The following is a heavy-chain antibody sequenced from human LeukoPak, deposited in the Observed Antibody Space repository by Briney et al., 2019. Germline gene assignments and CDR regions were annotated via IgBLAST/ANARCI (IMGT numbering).Heavy chain of an antibody. CDR1: GFTFSSYA. CDR3: AKDKGAYGMDV. V-gene: IGHV3-23*01. J-gene: IGHJ6*02. CDR2: ISVSGGGT. Sequence: SGGSLRLSCAASGFTFSSYAMSWVRQAPGKGLEWVSLISVSGGGTYYADSVKGRFTISRDNSKNTLYVQMNSLRAEDTAIDYGAKDKGAYGMDVWGQGTTVTVSS.